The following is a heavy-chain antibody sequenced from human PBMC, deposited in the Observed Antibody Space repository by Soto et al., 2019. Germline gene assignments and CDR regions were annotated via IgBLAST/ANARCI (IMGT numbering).Heavy chain of an antibody. CDR2: ISYDGNKK. Sequence: PGGSLRLSCAASGFTFSTYVMHWVRQAPGRGPEWVATISYDGNKKCSADSVKGRFTISRDNSKNTLYLQMNSLRAEDTAVYYCAKSLRRVTAAYFDYWGQGTLVTVSS. CDR1: GFTFSTYV. D-gene: IGHD2-21*02. J-gene: IGHJ4*02. CDR3: AKSLRRVTAAYFDY. V-gene: IGHV3-30*18.